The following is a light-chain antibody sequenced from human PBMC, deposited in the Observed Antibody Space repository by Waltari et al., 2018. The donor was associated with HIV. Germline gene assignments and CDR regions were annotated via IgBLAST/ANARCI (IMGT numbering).Light chain of an antibody. CDR1: QSISSAY. J-gene: IGKJ2*01. V-gene: IGKV3-20*01. CDR3: QQYGGTPYT. Sequence: ENVLTQSPATLSLSPGERATLSCSANQSISSAYLAWYQQKPGQVPRLLNYGTSNRATGIPDRFSGSGSGTDFKLTISRLEPEDFAVYYCQQYGGTPYTFGRGTKLDIK. CDR2: GTS.